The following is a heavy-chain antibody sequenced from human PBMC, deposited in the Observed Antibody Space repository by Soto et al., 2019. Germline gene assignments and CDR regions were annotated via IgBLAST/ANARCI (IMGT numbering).Heavy chain of an antibody. CDR2: INAYNGYT. V-gene: IGHV1-3*01. Sequence: ASVKVSCKASGYTFTSYAMHWVRQAPGQRLEWMGWINAYNGYTKYSQKFQGRVTMTTDTSTSTVYMDLRSLKSDDTAVYYCARGGYYDNTWGKLSHYGLDVWGQGTSVTVSS. J-gene: IGHJ6*02. CDR3: ARGGYYDNTWGKLSHYGLDV. CDR1: GYTFTSYA. D-gene: IGHD3-16*01.